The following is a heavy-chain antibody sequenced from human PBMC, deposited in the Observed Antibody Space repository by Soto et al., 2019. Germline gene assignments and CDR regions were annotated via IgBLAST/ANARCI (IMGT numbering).Heavy chain of an antibody. CDR3: ARTYSSSWSPFDY. D-gene: IGHD6-13*01. CDR1: GGSFSGYY. CDR2: INQSGST. Sequence: QVQLQQWGAGLLKPSETLSLTCAVYGGSFSGYYWSWIRQPPRKGLEWIGEINQSGSTNYNPSLKSRVTISVDTSKNQFSLKLSSVTAADTAVYYCARTYSSSWSPFDYWGQGTLVTVSS. J-gene: IGHJ4*02. V-gene: IGHV4-34*01.